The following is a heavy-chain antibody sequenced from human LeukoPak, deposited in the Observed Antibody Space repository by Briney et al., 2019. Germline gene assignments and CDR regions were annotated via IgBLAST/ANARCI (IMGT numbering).Heavy chain of an antibody. Sequence: SETLSLTCAVYGGSFSGYWSWIRQPPGKGLEWVGEINHRGVTNYSPPLKSRVTISMDTSKSQFSLKLNSVTAADTAAYYCARINAASSGWPGEHYYIMDVWGQGTPVTVSS. D-gene: IGHD6-19*01. CDR1: GGSFSGY. V-gene: IGHV4-34*01. J-gene: IGHJ6*02. CDR3: ARINAASSGWPGEHYYIMDV. CDR2: INHRGVT.